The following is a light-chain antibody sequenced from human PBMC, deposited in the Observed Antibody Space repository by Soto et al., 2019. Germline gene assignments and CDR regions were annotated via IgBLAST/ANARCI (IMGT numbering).Light chain of an antibody. Sequence: QSVLTQAASVSGPPGQSITISCTGTSSDVGGYDFVSWYQQHPGKAPKLMIYEVSHRPSGVSNRFSGSKSGNTASLTISGLQAEDEATYFCSSYTGTNALVFGCGTKLTVL. V-gene: IGLV2-14*01. CDR3: SSYTGTNALV. CDR2: EVS. CDR1: SSDVGGYDF. J-gene: IGLJ3*02.